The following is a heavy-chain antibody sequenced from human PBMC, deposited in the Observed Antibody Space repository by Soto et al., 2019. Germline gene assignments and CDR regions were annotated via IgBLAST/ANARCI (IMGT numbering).Heavy chain of an antibody. J-gene: IGHJ4*02. D-gene: IGHD4-17*01. V-gene: IGHV6-1*01. CDR2: TYYRSKWSH. CDR1: GDSVSSNTVA. Sequence: QVQLQQSGPGLVKPSQTLSLTCVISGDSVSSNTVAWNWIRQSPSGGLEWLGSTYYRSKWSHDYAVSVESPLTINPDTSKNQFALQLDSVTPADTAVYYCARDHPGYGDYVPFDYWGQGTRLTVSS. CDR3: ARDHPGYGDYVPFDY.